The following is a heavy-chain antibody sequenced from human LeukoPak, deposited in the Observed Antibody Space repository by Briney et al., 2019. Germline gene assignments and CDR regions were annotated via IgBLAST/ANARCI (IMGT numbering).Heavy chain of an antibody. CDR2: ISYDGSNK. D-gene: IGHD3-22*01. CDR1: GFTFNSYA. V-gene: IGHV3-30*04. Sequence: GGSLRLSCAASGFTFNSYAMHWVRQAPGKGLEWVAVISYDGSNKYYADSVKGRFTISRDNSKNTLYLQMNSLRAEDTAVYYCAREVAAEYYYDSTVFDYWGQGTLVTVSS. CDR3: AREVAAEYYYDSTVFDY. J-gene: IGHJ4*02.